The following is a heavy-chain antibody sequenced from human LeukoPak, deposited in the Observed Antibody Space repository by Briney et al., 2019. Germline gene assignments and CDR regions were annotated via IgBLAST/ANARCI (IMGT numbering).Heavy chain of an antibody. Sequence: GGSLRLSCAASGFTFSNFAMSWVRQAPGKGLQWVSAISDSGGGAFYADSVKGRFTISRDNSKNTLYLQMNSLRAEDTAVYYCAKVGVGWVAFEYWGQGTLVTVSS. D-gene: IGHD3-16*01. J-gene: IGHJ4*02. CDR1: GFTFSNFA. V-gene: IGHV3-23*01. CDR3: AKVGVGWVAFEY. CDR2: ISDSGGGA.